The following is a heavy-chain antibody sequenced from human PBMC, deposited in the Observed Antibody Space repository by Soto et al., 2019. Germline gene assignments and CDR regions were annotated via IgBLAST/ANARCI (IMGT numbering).Heavy chain of an antibody. D-gene: IGHD2-15*01. CDR1: GFTFDDYA. Sequence: EVQLVESGGGLVQPGRSLRLSCAASGFTFDDYAMHWVRQAPGKGLEWVSGISWNSGSIGYADSVKGRFTISRDNAKNSLYLQMNSLRAEDTALYYCAKDRSAHQVVVAAGFDYWGQGTLVTVSS. V-gene: IGHV3-9*01. J-gene: IGHJ4*02. CDR3: AKDRSAHQVVVAAGFDY. CDR2: ISWNSGSI.